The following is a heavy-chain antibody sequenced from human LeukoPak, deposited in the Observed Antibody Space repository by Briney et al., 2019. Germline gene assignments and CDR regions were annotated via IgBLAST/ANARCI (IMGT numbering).Heavy chain of an antibody. CDR3: ARYQTPIAAAGSRYAFDI. CDR1: GGSISSYY. D-gene: IGHD6-13*01. V-gene: IGHV4-59*01. CDR2: IYYSGST. Sequence: PSETLSLTCTVSGGSISSYYWSWIRQPPGKGLEWIGYIYYSGSTNYNPSLKSRVTMLVDTSKNQFSLKLSPVTAADTAVYYCARYQTPIAAAGSRYAFDIWGQGTMVTVSS. J-gene: IGHJ3*02.